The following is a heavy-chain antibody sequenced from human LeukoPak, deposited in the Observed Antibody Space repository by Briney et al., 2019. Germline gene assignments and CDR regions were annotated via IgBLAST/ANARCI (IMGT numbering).Heavy chain of an antibody. CDR3: ARSAAAGRIVATFAY. Sequence: QAGGSLRLSCAASGFTFAIYPMTWVRQAPGKGLEWVSAITADAGGTFYADSVEGRFTISQDNSKNTLYLHMNSLRAEDTAVYYCARSAAAGRIVATFAYWGQGTLVTVSS. D-gene: IGHD5-12*01. V-gene: IGHV3-23*01. J-gene: IGHJ4*02. CDR1: GFTFAIYP. CDR2: ITADAGGT.